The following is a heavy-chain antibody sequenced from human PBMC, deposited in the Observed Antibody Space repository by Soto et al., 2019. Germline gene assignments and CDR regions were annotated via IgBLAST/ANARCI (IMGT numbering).Heavy chain of an antibody. Sequence: QVQLQESGPGLVKPSETLSLTCTVSGGSISSYYWSWIRQPPGKGLEWIGYIYYSGSTNYNPSLKSRVTIPEAPPKNHSPRKLGSGPAEARAGYSWAGRGIAAGPGGLDYWGQGTLVTVSS. D-gene: IGHD6-6*01. V-gene: IGHV4-59*08. CDR2: IYYSGST. CDR3: AGRGIAAGPGGLDY. CDR1: GGSISSYY. J-gene: IGHJ4*02.